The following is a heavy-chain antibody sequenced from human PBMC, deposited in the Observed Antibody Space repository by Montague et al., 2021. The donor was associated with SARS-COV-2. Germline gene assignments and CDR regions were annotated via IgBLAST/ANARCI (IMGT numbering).Heavy chain of an antibody. J-gene: IGHJ4*02. CDR3: TRHVHMTWPEPSPGFDY. CDR1: GGSISSSSYN. V-gene: IGHV4-39*01. CDR2: VHYSGRP. D-gene: IGHD1-1*01. Sequence: SETLSLTCTVSGGSISSSSYNWGWIRQPPGKGLEWIGSVHYSGRPYYNPSLKSRVTIYVDTSKNQPSLKLSSVTAADTAVYYCTRHVHMTWPEPSPGFDYWGQGTLVTVSS.